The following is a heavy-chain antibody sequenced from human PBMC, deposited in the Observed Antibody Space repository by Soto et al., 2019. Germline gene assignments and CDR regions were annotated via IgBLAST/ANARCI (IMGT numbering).Heavy chain of an antibody. J-gene: IGHJ5*02. CDR2: MSSSSSYI. Sequence: GSLILSCAAPGLTFSSYSLHSVFQSPGKGLDWVPSMSSSSSYIYYADSVKGRFTISRDNDKNSLYLQMNSLRAEDTAVYYCASGITIFGVDISPWGQRTLDAVTS. V-gene: IGHV3-21*01. D-gene: IGHD3-3*01. CDR3: ASGITIFGVDISP. CDR1: GLTFSSYS.